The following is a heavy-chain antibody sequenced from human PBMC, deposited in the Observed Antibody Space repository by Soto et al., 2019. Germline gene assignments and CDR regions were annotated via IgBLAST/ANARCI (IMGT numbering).Heavy chain of an antibody. CDR2: IIPIFGTA. J-gene: IGHJ4*02. CDR1: GGTFSSYA. V-gene: IGHV1-69*12. CDR3: ARRRAYCGGDCYSSFDY. Sequence: QVQLVQSGAEVKKPGSSVKVSCKASGGTFSSYAISWVRQDPGQGLEWMGGIIPIFGTANYAQKFQGRVTITADESTSTDYMELSSLRSEDTAVYYCARRRAYCGGDCYSSFDYWGQGTLVSVSS. D-gene: IGHD2-21*02.